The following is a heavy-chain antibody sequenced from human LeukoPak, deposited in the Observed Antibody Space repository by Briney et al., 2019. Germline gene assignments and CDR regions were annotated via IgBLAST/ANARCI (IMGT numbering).Heavy chain of an antibody. V-gene: IGHV3-30*02. Sequence: GGSLRLSCAASGFTFSGYGMHWVRQAPGKGLEWVAFIRYDGSNKYYADSVKGRFTISRDNSKNTLYLQMNSLRAEDTAVYYCAKDVFGLVIGALDMWGQGTMVTVSS. CDR1: GFTFSGYG. J-gene: IGHJ3*02. CDR3: AKDVFGLVIGALDM. CDR2: IRYDGSNK. D-gene: IGHD3/OR15-3a*01.